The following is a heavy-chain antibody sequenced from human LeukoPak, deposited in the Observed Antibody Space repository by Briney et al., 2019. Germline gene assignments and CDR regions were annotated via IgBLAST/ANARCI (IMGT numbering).Heavy chain of an antibody. Sequence: ASVKVSCKASGYTFTSYDINWVRQASGQGLEWMGWMNPNTGNTGYAQKFQGRVTITRNTSISTVYMELSSLRSEDTAVYYCARARSTMMMFAAFDVWGQGTTVTVSS. V-gene: IGHV1-8*03. CDR2: MNPNTGNT. D-gene: IGHD3-16*01. J-gene: IGHJ3*01. CDR3: ARARSTMMMFAAFDV. CDR1: GYTFTSYD.